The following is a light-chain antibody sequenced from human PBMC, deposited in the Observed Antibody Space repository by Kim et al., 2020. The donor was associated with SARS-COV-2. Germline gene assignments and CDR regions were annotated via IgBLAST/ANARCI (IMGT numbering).Light chain of an antibody. CDR2: GAS. Sequence: EIVLTQSPGTLSLSPGERATLSCRASQRVSSNYLAWYQQKPGQAPRLLIYGASSRATGIPDRFSGSGSGTDFTLTISRLEPEDFAVYYCQQYGSSPLTFGGGTKLEI. V-gene: IGKV3-20*01. CDR1: QRVSSNY. CDR3: QQYGSSPLT. J-gene: IGKJ4*01.